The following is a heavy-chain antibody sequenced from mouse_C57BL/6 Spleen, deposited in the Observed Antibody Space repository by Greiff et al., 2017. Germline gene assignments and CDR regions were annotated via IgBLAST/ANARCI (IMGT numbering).Heavy chain of an antibody. Sequence: EVQRVESGGGLVQPGGSLSLSCAASGFTFTDYYMSWVRQPPGKALEWFGFIRNKANGYTSEYNASVKGRFTISRDNSKSILYLHRNALRAEDSAYYYCARYGYYGSGFAYWGQGTLVTVSA. D-gene: IGHD1-1*01. J-gene: IGHJ3*01. CDR2: IRNKANGYTS. CDR3: ARYGYYGSGFAY. CDR1: GFTFTDYY. V-gene: IGHV7-3*01.